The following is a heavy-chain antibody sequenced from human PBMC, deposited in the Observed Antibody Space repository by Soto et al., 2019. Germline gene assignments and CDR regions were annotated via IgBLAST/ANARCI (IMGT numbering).Heavy chain of an antibody. Sequence: GSLRLSCAASGFTFSSAWMNWVRQAPGKGLEWVGRIKSKTDGGTTDYAAPVKGRFTISRDDSKNTLYLQMNNLKTEDTAVYYCLANYYDSSGYYYFDYWGQGTLVTVSS. CDR3: LANYYDSSGYYYFDY. CDR2: IKSKTDGGTT. D-gene: IGHD3-22*01. J-gene: IGHJ4*02. V-gene: IGHV3-15*07. CDR1: GFTFSSAW.